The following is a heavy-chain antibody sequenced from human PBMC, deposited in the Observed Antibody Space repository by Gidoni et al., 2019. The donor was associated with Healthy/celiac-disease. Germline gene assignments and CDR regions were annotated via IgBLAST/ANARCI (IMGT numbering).Heavy chain of an antibody. J-gene: IGHJ4*02. D-gene: IGHD6-19*01. CDR2: ISGSGGST. V-gene: IGHV3-23*01. Sequence: EVQLLESGGGLVQPGGSLRLSCAASGFTFRSYAMSWVRQAPGKGLEWVSAISGSGGSTYYADSVKGRFTISRDNSKNTLYLQMNSLRAEDTAVYYCAKDLYSGSGWYSDYWGQGTLVTVSS. CDR1: GFTFRSYA. CDR3: AKDLYSGSGWYSDY.